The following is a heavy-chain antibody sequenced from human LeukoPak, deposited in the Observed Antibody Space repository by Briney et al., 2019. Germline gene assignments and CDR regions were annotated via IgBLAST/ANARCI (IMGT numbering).Heavy chain of an antibody. V-gene: IGHV3-49*04. D-gene: IGHD3-9*01. CDR3: TRESGGTILPPFDY. J-gene: IGHJ4*02. CDR2: IRSKAYGGTT. CDR1: GFTFSSYA. Sequence: PGRSLRLSCAASGFTFSSYAMHWVRQAPGKGLEWVGFIRSKAYGGTTEYAASVKGRFTISRDDSKSIAYLQMNSLKTEDTAVYYCTRESGGTILPPFDYWGQGTLVTVSS.